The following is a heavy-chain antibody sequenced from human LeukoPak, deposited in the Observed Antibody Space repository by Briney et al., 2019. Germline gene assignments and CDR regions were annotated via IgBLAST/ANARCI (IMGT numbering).Heavy chain of an antibody. CDR1: GGSISSYY. J-gene: IGHJ4*02. V-gene: IGHV4-59*01. CDR3: ARETAAGDFDY. Sequence: ASETLSLTCTVAGGSISSYYCSWIRQPPRKGLEWIGYIYYSGSTNYNPSLKSRVTISVDTSKNQFSLKLSSVTAADTAVYYCARETAAGDFDYWGQGTLVTVSS. D-gene: IGHD6-13*01. CDR2: IYYSGST.